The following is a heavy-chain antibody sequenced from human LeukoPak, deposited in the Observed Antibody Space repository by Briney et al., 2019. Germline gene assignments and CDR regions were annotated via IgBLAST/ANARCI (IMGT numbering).Heavy chain of an antibody. D-gene: IGHD6-13*01. CDR2: IYYSGST. CDR1: GGSISSGGYY. Sequence: SETLSLTCTVSGGSISSGGYYWSWIRQHPGKGLEWIGYIYYSGSTYYNPSLKSRVTISVDTSKNQFSLKLSSVTAADTAVYYCARTRREQQLVLFDYWGQGTLVTVSS. J-gene: IGHJ4*02. V-gene: IGHV4-31*03. CDR3: ARTRREQQLVLFDY.